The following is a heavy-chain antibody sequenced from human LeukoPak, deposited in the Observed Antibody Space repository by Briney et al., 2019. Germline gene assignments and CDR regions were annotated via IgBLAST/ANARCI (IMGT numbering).Heavy chain of an antibody. Sequence: PGGSLRLSCAASVSSFSSYSMNWVRQAPGKGLEWVSSISSSSSYIYYADSVKGRFTISRDNAKNSLYLQMSSLRAEDTAVYYCARDAQDCSGGTCYSETDYYFDYWGQGTLVTVSS. D-gene: IGHD2-15*01. J-gene: IGHJ4*02. CDR3: ARDAQDCSGGTCYSETDYYFDY. CDR1: VSSFSSYS. V-gene: IGHV3-21*01. CDR2: ISSSSSYI.